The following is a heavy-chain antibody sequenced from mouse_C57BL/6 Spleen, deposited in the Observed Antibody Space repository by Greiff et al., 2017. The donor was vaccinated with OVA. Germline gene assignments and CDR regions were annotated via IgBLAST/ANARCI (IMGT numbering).Heavy chain of an antibody. CDR2: ISGGGGNT. Sequence: EVKVEESGGGLVKPGGSLKLSCAASGFTFSSYTMSWVRQTPEKRLEWVATISGGGGNTYYPDSVKGRFTISRDNAKNTLYLQMSSLRSEDTALYYCARPYYYGTGAMDYWGQGTSVTVSS. CDR3: ARPYYYGTGAMDY. CDR1: GFTFSSYT. D-gene: IGHD1-1*01. J-gene: IGHJ4*01. V-gene: IGHV5-9*01.